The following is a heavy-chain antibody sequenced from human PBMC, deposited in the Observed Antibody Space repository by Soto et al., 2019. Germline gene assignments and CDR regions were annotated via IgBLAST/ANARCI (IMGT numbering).Heavy chain of an antibody. CDR3: ARFSYFDSRGYYYPIFDY. V-gene: IGHV4-59*01. J-gene: IGHJ4*02. D-gene: IGHD3-22*01. Sequence: SETLSLTCTVCGGSISRYYWTWIRQPPGKGLECIGYIYYSGTTNYNPSLKSRVTISVDTSENQFSLKLSSVTVADTAVYYCARFSYFDSRGYYYPIFDYWGQGTLVTVSS. CDR2: IYYSGTT. CDR1: GGSISRYY.